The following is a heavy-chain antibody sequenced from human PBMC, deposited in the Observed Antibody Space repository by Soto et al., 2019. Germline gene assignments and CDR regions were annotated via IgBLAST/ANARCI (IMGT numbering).Heavy chain of an antibody. CDR2: AIPVFNTA. CDR3: ARGVYGSGNYYTGPSAFDI. CDR1: GGTLSDHG. Sequence: QVQLEQSGAEVQKPGASGKVSCKASGGTLSDHGVAWLRQAPGQGLEWMGGAIPVFNTAKYAQKFQGRVTVTADKFTNIAYMELSSLRSEDTAFYFCARGVYGSGNYYTGPSAFDIWGQGTMVIVSS. V-gene: IGHV1-69*06. D-gene: IGHD3-10*01. J-gene: IGHJ3*02.